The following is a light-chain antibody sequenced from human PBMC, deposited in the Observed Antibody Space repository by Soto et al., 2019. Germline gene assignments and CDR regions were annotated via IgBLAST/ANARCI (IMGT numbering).Light chain of an antibody. CDR3: QQYAHSPLA. CDR2: DAS. J-gene: IGKJ4*01. V-gene: IGKV3-20*01. CDR1: QNIDKNY. Sequence: EIVLTQSPGTLSLSPGESATLSXRASQNIDKNYLAWFQHKPGQAPSLLIYDASIRATGVPDRFSGSGSGTDFTLTVSRLEPEDFAVFYCQQYAHSPLALGGGTKVDIK.